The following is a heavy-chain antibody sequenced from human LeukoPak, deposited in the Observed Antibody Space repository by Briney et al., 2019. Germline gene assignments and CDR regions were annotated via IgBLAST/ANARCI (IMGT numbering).Heavy chain of an antibody. CDR2: INPNSGGT. CDR3: ARECGDYVWRAGANWFDP. V-gene: IGHV1-2*06. CDR1: GYTFTGHY. J-gene: IGHJ5*02. D-gene: IGHD2-21*02. Sequence: ASVKVSCKTSGYTFTGHYMHWVRQAPGQGLEWMGRINPNSGGTDYAQKFQGRVTMTRDTSISTAYMELSGLRSEDTAVYYCARECGDYVWRAGANWFDPWGQGTLVTVSS.